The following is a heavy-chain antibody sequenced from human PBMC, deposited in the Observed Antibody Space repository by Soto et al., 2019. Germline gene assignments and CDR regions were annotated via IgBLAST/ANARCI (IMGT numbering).Heavy chain of an antibody. CDR3: ARGGCSSTSCYTGNFYYYYGMDV. J-gene: IGHJ6*02. D-gene: IGHD2-2*02. Sequence: QVQLQQWGAGLLKPSATLSLTCAVDGGSFSGYYWSWIRQPPGKGLEWIGEINHGGTTNYKPSLKGRVTISVDTSKNQCCLKLSPVTAAHTAVYYCARGGCSSTSCYTGNFYYYYGMDVWGQGTTVTVSS. CDR2: INHGGTT. V-gene: IGHV4-34*01. CDR1: GGSFSGYY.